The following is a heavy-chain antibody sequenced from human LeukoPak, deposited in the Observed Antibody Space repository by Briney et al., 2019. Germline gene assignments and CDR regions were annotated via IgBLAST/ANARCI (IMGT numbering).Heavy chain of an antibody. V-gene: IGHV3-48*04. CDR2: ISGSSNTI. CDR1: GFSFSTYA. CDR3: ASGGPYSSTNYYYYCYMDV. Sequence: QTGGSLRLSCAASGFSFSTYAMNWVRQAPGKGLEWLSYISGSSNTIYYADSVKGRFTVSRDNAKNSLHLQMNSLRTEDTAVYFCASGGPYSSTNYYYYCYMDVWGKGTTVTVSS. J-gene: IGHJ6*03. D-gene: IGHD2-2*01.